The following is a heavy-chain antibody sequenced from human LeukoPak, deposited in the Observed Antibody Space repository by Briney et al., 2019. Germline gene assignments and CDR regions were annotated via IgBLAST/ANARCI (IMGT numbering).Heavy chain of an antibody. V-gene: IGHV4-34*01. CDR3: ARAAPRITIFGVVILGYYYMDV. J-gene: IGHJ6*03. D-gene: IGHD3-3*01. CDR2: INHSGST. CDR1: GGSISSYY. Sequence: SETLSLTCTVSGGSISSYYWSWIRQPPGKGLEWIGEINHSGSTNYNPSLKSRVTISVDTSKNQFSLKLSSVTAADTAVYYCARAAPRITIFGVVILGYYYMDVWGKGTTVTVSS.